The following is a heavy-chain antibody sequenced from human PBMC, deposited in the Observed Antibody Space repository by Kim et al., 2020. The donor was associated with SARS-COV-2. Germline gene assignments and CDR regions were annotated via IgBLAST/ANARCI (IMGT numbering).Heavy chain of an antibody. CDR1: GYTFTSYA. J-gene: IGHJ6*02. CDR3: ARDVLGETYYDILTGPDPRNYYYGMDV. Sequence: ASVKVSCKASGYTFTSYAMNWVRQAPGQGLEWMGWINTNTGNPTYAQGFTGRFVFSLDTSVSTAYLQISSLKAEDTAVYYCARDVLGETYYDILTGPDPRNYYYGMDVWGQGTTVTVSS. V-gene: IGHV7-4-1*02. CDR2: INTNTGNP. D-gene: IGHD3-9*01.